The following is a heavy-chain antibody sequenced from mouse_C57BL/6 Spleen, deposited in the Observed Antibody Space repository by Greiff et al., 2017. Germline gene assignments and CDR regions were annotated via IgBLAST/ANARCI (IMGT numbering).Heavy chain of an antibody. J-gene: IGHJ4*01. CDR3: ARRGYYGNNYAMDY. CDR2: IWTGGGT. Sequence: VKLVESGPGLVAPSQSLSITCTVSGFSLTSYAISWVRQPPGKGLEWLGVIWTGGGTNYNSALKSRLSISKDNSKSQVFLKMNSLQTDDTARYYCARRGYYGNNYAMDYWGQGTSVTVSS. D-gene: IGHD2-1*01. CDR1: GFSLTSYA. V-gene: IGHV2-9-1*01.